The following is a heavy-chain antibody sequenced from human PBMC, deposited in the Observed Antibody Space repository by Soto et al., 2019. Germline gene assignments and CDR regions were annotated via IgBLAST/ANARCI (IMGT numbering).Heavy chain of an antibody. CDR2: IKADGTEK. Sequence: PGASLRLSCVGSGFTFSSYWMGWVRQTPGKGLEWVATIKADGTEKYYVDSVKGRFTFSGDNAKTSVYLEMNSLRAEDTAVYYCVTAVRGYNANGDLWGQGTTVTVSS. D-gene: IGHD5-12*01. CDR1: GFTFSSYW. V-gene: IGHV3-7*03. CDR3: VTAVRGYNANGDL. J-gene: IGHJ6*02.